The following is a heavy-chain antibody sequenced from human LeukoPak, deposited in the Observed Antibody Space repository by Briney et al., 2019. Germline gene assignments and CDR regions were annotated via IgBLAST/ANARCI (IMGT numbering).Heavy chain of an antibody. CDR3: ARDLGSSFDY. CDR1: GVSISSYD. Sequence: SETLSLTCTVSGVSISSYDWSWIRQPPGKGLEWIGYIYYSGSTTYNPSLKSRVTISVDTSKNQFSLKLSSVTPADTVVYYCARDLGSSFDYWGQGTLVTVSS. CDR2: IYYSGST. J-gene: IGHJ4*02. V-gene: IGHV4-59*01. D-gene: IGHD2/OR15-2a*01.